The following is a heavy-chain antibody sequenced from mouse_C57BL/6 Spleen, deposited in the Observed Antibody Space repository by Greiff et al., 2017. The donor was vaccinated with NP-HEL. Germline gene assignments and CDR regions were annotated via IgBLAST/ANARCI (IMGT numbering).Heavy chain of an antibody. Sequence: QVQLQQSGAELVKPGASVKLSCKASGYTFTDYYINWVKQRPGQGLEWIGKIGPGSGSTYYNEKFKGKATLTADKSSSTAYMQLSSLTSEDSAVYFGARSTTVYYFDDGGQGTTLTVSS. V-gene: IGHV1-77*01. D-gene: IGHD2-2*01. CDR2: IGPGSGST. CDR1: GYTFTDYY. CDR3: ARSTTVYYFDD. J-gene: IGHJ2*01.